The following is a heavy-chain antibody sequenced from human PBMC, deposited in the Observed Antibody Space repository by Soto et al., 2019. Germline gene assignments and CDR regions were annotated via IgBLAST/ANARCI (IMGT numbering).Heavy chain of an antibody. D-gene: IGHD1-7*01. Sequence: PSETLSLTCAVYGGSFSGYYWSWIRQPPGKGLEWIGEINHSGSTNYNPSLKSRVTISVDTSKNQFSLKLSSVTAADTAVYYCARGIPNWNYGYRFDYWGQGTLVTVSS. CDR3: ARGIPNWNYGYRFDY. CDR2: INHSGST. V-gene: IGHV4-34*01. J-gene: IGHJ4*02. CDR1: GGSFSGYY.